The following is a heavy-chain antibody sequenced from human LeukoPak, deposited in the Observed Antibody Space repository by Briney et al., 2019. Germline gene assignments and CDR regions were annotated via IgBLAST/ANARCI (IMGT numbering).Heavy chain of an antibody. CDR3: ASAYMATVTPGSDP. J-gene: IGHJ5*02. Sequence: ASVKVSCQASGYTYIGYYMHWVRQAPGQGLEWMGCINPNSGGTHYAQKFRGRVTMTRDTSISRAYMELSRLRCDDTAVYYCASAYMATVTPGSDPGSQGTLVTAPS. CDR1: GYTYIGYY. V-gene: IGHV1-2*02. CDR2: INPNSGGT. D-gene: IGHD4-17*01.